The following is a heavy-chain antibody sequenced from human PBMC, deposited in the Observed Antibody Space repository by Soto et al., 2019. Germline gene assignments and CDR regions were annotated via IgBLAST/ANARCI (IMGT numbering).Heavy chain of an antibody. Sequence: EVQLLESGGGLVQPGGSLRLSCAASGFTFRSYAMTWVRQAPGKGLKWVSTIDGGGGSTYYADSVKGRFAVSRDNSKNTLYLQMNNLRAEETAVYYCVKESLDRRTFDIWGQGKMVTVSS. D-gene: IGHD1-1*01. V-gene: IGHV3-23*01. CDR2: IDGGGGST. CDR1: GFTFRSYA. CDR3: VKESLDRRTFDI. J-gene: IGHJ3*02.